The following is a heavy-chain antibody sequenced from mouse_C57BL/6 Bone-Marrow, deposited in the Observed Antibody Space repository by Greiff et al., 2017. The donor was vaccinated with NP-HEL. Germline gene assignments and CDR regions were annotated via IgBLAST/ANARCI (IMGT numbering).Heavy chain of an antibody. D-gene: IGHD1-2*01. J-gene: IGHJ3*01. V-gene: IGHV3-5*01. Sequence: EVKVEESGPGLVKPSQTVFLTCTVTGISITTGNYRWSWIRQFPGNKLEWIGYIYYSGTITYNPFLTSRITITRDTPKNKFFREMNSLTAEDTATYYCAQDEIGYSLFAYWGQGTLVTVSA. CDR3: AQDEIGYSLFAY. CDR1: GISITTGNYR. CDR2: IYYSGTI.